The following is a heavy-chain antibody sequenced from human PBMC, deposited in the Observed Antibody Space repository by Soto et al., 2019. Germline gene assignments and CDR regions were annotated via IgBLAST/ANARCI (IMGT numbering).Heavy chain of an antibody. CDR2: IYYSGST. CDR1: GGSVSSGSYY. V-gene: IGHV4-61*01. CDR3: AREMSVAARPYGMDV. J-gene: IGHJ6*02. Sequence: QVQLQESGPGLVKPSETLSLTCTVSGGSVSSGSYYWSWIRQPPGKGLEWIGYIYYSGSTNYNPSLKSRVTISVDTSKNQFSLKLSSVTAADTAVYYCAREMSVAARPYGMDVWGQGTTVTVSS. D-gene: IGHD6-6*01.